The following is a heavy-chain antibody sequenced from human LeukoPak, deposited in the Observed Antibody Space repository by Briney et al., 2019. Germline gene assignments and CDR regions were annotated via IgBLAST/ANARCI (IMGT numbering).Heavy chain of an antibody. CDR2: IRSSGSTI. V-gene: IGHV3-48*03. CDR1: GFTFSGYE. CDR3: ARDSGSYYGLNAFDI. J-gene: IGHJ3*02. Sequence: GGSLRLSCAASGFTFSGYEMNWVRQAPGKGLEWVSYIRSSGSTIYYADSVKGRFTISRDNAKKSLYLQMNRLRAEDTAVYYCARDSGSYYGLNAFDIWGQGTMVTVSS. D-gene: IGHD1-26*01.